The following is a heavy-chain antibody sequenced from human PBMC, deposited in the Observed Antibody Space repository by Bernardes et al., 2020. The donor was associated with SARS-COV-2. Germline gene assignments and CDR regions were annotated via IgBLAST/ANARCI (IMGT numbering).Heavy chain of an antibody. Sequence: GGSLRLSCEASGFTFSTYAMSWVRQAPGKGLEWVSDISGPGRTYYADSVKGRFIISRDNSKNTLYLEMNSLRAEDTAVYYCAKELAYGTTWRDYKYYFGMDVWGQGTTVTVYS. CDR1: GFTFSTYA. CDR3: AKELAYGTTWRDYKYYFGMDV. D-gene: IGHD2-8*01. V-gene: IGHV3-23*01. CDR2: ISGPGRT. J-gene: IGHJ6*02.